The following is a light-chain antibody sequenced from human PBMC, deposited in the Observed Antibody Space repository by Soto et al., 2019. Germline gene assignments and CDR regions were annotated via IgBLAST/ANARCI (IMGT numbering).Light chain of an antibody. CDR1: QAISSH. J-gene: IGKJ4*01. V-gene: IGKV1-9*01. CDR2: VAS. CDR3: QQLNSYRLT. Sequence: IQLTQSPSSLSASVGDRVTITCGASQAISSHLAWYQQKPGKAPKPLVYVASTLQSGVPSRFSGSGSGTDFSLSINSLQPEDFATYYCQQLNSYRLTFGGGTKVDIK.